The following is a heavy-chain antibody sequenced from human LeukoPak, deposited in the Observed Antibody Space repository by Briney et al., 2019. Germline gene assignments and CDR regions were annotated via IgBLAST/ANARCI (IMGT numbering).Heavy chain of an antibody. CDR2: INPSGGST. D-gene: IGHD4-23*01. J-gene: IGHJ3*02. CDR3: ARDWATVVNAFDI. CDR1: GYTFTTYY. Sequence: ASVKVSCKASGYTFTTYYVHWVRQAPGQGLEWMGIINPSGGSTTYAQKFRGRLTMTRDMSTSTVYMELSSLRSDDTAVYYCARDWATVVNAFDIWGQGTMVTVSS. V-gene: IGHV1-46*01.